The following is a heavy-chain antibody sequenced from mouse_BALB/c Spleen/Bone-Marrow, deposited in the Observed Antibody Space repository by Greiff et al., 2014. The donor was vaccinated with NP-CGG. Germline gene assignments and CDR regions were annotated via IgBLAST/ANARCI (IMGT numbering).Heavy chain of an antibody. CDR2: LNPGSGDT. CDR3: AKRYYVYWYFDV. J-gene: IGHJ1*01. D-gene: IGHD1-1*01. CDR1: GYAFTNYL. Sequence: VQLQQSGAELVRPGTSVKVSCKASGYAFTNYLIEWVKQRPGQGLEWIGVLNPGSGDTNYNEKFKGKATLTADKSSNTAYMQFSILTSDDSAVYFGAKRYYVYWYFDVWGAGTTVTVSS. V-gene: IGHV1-54*01.